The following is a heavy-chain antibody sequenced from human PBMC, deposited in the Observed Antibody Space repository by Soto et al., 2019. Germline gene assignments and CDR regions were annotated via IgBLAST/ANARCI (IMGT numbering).Heavy chain of an antibody. CDR3: ARAKWGSAWFDP. V-gene: IGHV6-1*01. CDR1: GDSVSSNSAT. Sequence: SQTLSLTCAISGDSVSSNSATWNWIRQSPSRGLEWLGRTYYRSEWYNDYALSVKSRITVNPDTSKNQFSLQLNSVTPEDTAVYYCARAKWGSAWFDPWGQGTLVTVSS. D-gene: IGHD7-27*01. J-gene: IGHJ5*02. CDR2: TYYRSEWYN.